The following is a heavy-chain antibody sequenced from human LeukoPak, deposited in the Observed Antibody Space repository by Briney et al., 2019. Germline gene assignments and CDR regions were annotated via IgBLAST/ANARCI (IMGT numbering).Heavy chain of an antibody. CDR2: IYYSGST. V-gene: IGHV4-39*01. J-gene: IGHJ4*02. Sequence: KPSETLSLTCTVSGGSISSSSYYWGWIRQPPGKGLEWIGSIYYSGSTYYNPSLKSRVTISVDTSKNQFSLKLSSVTAADTAVYYCASLRVAARCYPAIIYYWGQGTLVTVSS. D-gene: IGHD3-16*02. CDR3: ASLRVAARCYPAIIYY. CDR1: GGSISSSSYY.